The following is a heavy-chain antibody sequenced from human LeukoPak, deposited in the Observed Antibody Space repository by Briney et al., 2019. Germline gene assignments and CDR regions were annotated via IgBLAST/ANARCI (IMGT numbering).Heavy chain of an antibody. J-gene: IGHJ4*02. CDR1: GGSISSGDYY. CDR3: ARGSHDFWSGYSPVDY. CDR2: IYYSGST. D-gene: IGHD3-3*01. Sequence: SETLSPTCTVSGGSISSGDYYWSWIRQPPGKGLEWIGYIYYSGSTYYNPSLKSRVTISVDTSKNQFSLKLSSVTAADTAVYYCARGSHDFWSGYSPVDYWGQGTLVTVSS. V-gene: IGHV4-30-4*08.